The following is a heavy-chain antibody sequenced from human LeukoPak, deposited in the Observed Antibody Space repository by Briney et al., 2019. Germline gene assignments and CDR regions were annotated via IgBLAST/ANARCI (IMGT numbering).Heavy chain of an antibody. D-gene: IGHD6-13*01. CDR2: ISAYNGNT. CDR1: GYTFTSYG. CDR3: ARVVAAGFREGAFDI. J-gene: IGHJ3*02. Sequence: ASVKVSCKASGYTFTSYGISWVRQAPGQGLEWMGWISAYNGNTNYAQKLQGRVTMTTDTSTSTAYMELSRLRSDDTAVYYCARVVAAGFREGAFDIWGQGTMVTVSS. V-gene: IGHV1-18*01.